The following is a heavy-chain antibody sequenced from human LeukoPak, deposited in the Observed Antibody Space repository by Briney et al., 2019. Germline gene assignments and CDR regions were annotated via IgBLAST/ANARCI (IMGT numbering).Heavy chain of an antibody. D-gene: IGHD3-16*01. Sequence: GASVKVSCKASGGTFSSYAISWVRQAPGQGLEWMGTIIPILGIANYAQKFQGRVTITADKSTSTAYMELSSLRSEDTAVYYCVLWGGVWYFDLWGRGTLVTVSS. CDR1: GGTFSSYA. V-gene: IGHV1-69*04. CDR3: VLWGGVWYFDL. CDR2: IIPILGIA. J-gene: IGHJ2*01.